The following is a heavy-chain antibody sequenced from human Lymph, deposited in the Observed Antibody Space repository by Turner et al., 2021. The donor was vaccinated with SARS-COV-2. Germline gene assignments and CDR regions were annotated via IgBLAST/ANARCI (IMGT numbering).Heavy chain of an antibody. D-gene: IGHD3-22*01. V-gene: IGHV3-23*01. CDR3: AKGVRGAMIVVVIPYFDY. CDR1: EFTFSSYA. CDR2: ISGSGGDT. J-gene: IGHJ4*02. Sequence: EVQLFESGGGLVQPGGSLRLSCSASEFTFSSYAMSWVRQPPGKGLEWVSAISGSGGDTYYADAVKGRFTISRDNSKNTLYLQMNSLRAEDTAVYYCAKGVRGAMIVVVIPYFDYWGQGTLVTVSS.